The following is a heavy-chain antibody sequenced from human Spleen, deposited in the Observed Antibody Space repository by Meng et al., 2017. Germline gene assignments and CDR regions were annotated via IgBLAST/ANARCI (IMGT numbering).Heavy chain of an antibody. Sequence: ASVKVSCKASGYTFTGWYMHWVRQAPGQGLEWMGWVNPKSGGTNYAQKFQGRVTMTRNTSISTAYMELSSLRSEDTAVYYCARGSRCSSTSCYLGLVDYWGQGTLVTVSS. D-gene: IGHD2-2*01. CDR1: GYTFTGWY. CDR2: VNPKSGGT. V-gene: IGHV1-2*02. J-gene: IGHJ4*02. CDR3: ARGSRCSSTSCYLGLVDY.